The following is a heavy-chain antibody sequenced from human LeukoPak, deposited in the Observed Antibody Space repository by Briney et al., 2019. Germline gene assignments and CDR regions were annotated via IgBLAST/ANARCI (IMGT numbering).Heavy chain of an antibody. Sequence: SETLSLTCTVSGGSISSSSYYWGWIRQPPGKGLEWIGSIYYSGSTYYNPTLKSRVTISVDTSKNQFSLKLSSVTAADTAVYYCARIRLGELSSLDYWGQGTLVTVSS. J-gene: IGHJ4*02. CDR2: IYYSGST. CDR3: ARIRLGELSSLDY. D-gene: IGHD3-16*02. CDR1: GGSISSSSYY. V-gene: IGHV4-39*01.